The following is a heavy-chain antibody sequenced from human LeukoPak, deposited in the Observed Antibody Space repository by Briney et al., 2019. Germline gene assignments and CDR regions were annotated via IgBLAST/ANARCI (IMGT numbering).Heavy chain of an antibody. D-gene: IGHD2-15*01. CDR2: VYSSGTT. J-gene: IGHJ5*02. CDR3: ARHPRSCSGSGTCYSWFDP. V-gene: IGHV4-59*08. Sequence: SETLSLTCAVYGGSFSGYSWSWIRQPPGKGLEWIGYVYSSGTTKYNPSLKSRVTISVDTSKNQISLKLLSVTAADTAMYYCARHPRSCSGSGTCYSWFDPSGQGTLVTVSS. CDR1: GGSFSGYS.